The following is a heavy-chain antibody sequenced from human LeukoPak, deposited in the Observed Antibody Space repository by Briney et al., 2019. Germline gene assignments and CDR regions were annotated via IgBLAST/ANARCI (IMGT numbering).Heavy chain of an antibody. Sequence: SVKLSCKASGGTFCSYAISWGRQAPGQGLGWRGGSNPIFGTANYAQKFQGRVKITAAESTSTAYMELRSLRSEETAVYYCARVYGDIQEIYFAYWGQGTLVTVS. J-gene: IGHJ4*02. CDR1: GGTFCSYA. V-gene: IGHV1-69*01. CDR3: ARVYGDIQEIYFAY. D-gene: IGHD4-17*01. CDR2: SNPIFGTA.